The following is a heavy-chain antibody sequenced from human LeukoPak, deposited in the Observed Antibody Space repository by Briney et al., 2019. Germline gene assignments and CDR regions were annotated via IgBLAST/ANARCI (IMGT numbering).Heavy chain of an antibody. Sequence: GGSLRLSCAASGFTFSSYAMSWIRQAPGKGLEWVSAISSGGGNTDYADSVKGRFTISRDNSKNTVFLQMNSLRAEDTGVYYCANRISGSSSWGQGTLVTVSS. CDR1: GFTFSSYA. V-gene: IGHV3-23*01. D-gene: IGHD1-26*01. CDR3: ANRISGSSS. CDR2: ISSGGGNT. J-gene: IGHJ5*02.